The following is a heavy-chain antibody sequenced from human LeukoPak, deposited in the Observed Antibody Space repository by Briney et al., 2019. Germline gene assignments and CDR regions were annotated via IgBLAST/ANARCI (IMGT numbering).Heavy chain of an antibody. CDR1: GYTFTDYY. Sequence: ASVKVSCKASGYTFTDYYMHWVRQAPGQGLEWMGWINPNSGGTNYAQKFQGRVTMTRDTSISTAYMELSRLRSDDTAVYYCARSWKLVAYNWFDPWGQGTLVTVSS. CDR2: INPNSGGT. CDR3: ARSWKLVAYNWFDP. J-gene: IGHJ5*02. V-gene: IGHV1-2*02. D-gene: IGHD1-1*01.